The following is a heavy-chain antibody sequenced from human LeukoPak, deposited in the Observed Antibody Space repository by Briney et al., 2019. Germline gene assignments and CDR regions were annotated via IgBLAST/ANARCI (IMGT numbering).Heavy chain of an antibody. CDR1: GFTFSNYW. V-gene: IGHV3-7*01. D-gene: IGHD1-14*01. CDR2: VKEDESEK. J-gene: IGHJ4*02. Sequence: GGSLRLSCAASGFTFSNYWMSWVRQAPGKGLEWVANVKEDESEKYYMDSVKGRFIISRDNAKNSLYLQMNSLRVEDTAVYFCARDPETERGRDGLDCWGQGTLVTVSS. CDR3: ARDPETERGRDGLDC.